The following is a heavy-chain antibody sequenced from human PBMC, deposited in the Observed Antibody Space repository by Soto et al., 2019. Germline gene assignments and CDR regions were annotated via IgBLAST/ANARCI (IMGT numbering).Heavy chain of an antibody. J-gene: IGHJ6*02. CDR3: ARSPNHYYYGFDV. V-gene: IGHV4-61*01. CDR2: IYYSGST. CDR1: GGSVSSGTYF. Sequence: PSETLSLTCTVSGGSVSSGTYFWSWIRQSPGKRLEWIAYIYYSGSTNYTPSLKSRATISVETSKSQVSLTLTSVTAADAAVYYCARSPNHYYYGFDVSGQGTTVTVSS.